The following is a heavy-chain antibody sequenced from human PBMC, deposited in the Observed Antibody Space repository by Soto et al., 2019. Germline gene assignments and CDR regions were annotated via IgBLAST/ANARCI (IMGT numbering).Heavy chain of an antibody. CDR3: ARGKYYYYYYAMDV. J-gene: IGHJ6*02. Sequence: SETLSVTCAVYGGSCSCYCWSWIRQSPGKGLEWIGEISHSGNTNYNPSLKSRVTISVDTSKNQFSLKLSSVTAADTAMYYCARGKYYYYYYAMDVWGQGTTVTVSS. D-gene: IGHD2-2*01. CDR1: GGSCSCYC. CDR2: ISHSGNT. V-gene: IGHV4-34*01.